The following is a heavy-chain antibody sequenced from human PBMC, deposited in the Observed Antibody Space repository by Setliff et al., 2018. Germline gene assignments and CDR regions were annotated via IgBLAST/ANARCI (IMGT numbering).Heavy chain of an antibody. V-gene: IGHV4-39*01. J-gene: IGHJ4*01. D-gene: IGHD2-15*01. CDR3: VRPGGTTVVARHFDY. Sequence: SETLSLTCTVSDDSFTSSRYYWGWIRQAPGSGLEWIGSISYSGTPYYNASVESRVTISIDTSRNQFSLELRSVTVADAATYYCVRPGGTTVVARHFDYWGSGILVTVS. CDR2: ISYSGTP. CDR1: DDSFTSSRYY.